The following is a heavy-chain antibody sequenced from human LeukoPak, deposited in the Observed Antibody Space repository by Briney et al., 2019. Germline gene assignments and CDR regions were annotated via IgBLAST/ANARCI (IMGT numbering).Heavy chain of an antibody. CDR1: GFTFSSYA. CDR3: AKDQYYDFWSGFYY. D-gene: IGHD3-3*01. Sequence: GGSLRLSCAASGFTFSSYAMSWVRQAPGMGLEWVSAISGSGGSTYYADSVKGRFTISRDNSKNTLYLQMNSLRAEDTAVYYCAKDQYYDFWSGFYYWGQGTLVTVSS. CDR2: ISGSGGST. J-gene: IGHJ4*02. V-gene: IGHV3-23*01.